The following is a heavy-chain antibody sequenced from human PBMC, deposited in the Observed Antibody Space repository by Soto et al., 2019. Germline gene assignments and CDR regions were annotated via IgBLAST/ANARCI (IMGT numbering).Heavy chain of an antibody. V-gene: IGHV4-34*01. CDR2: INHSGST. Sequence: PSETLSLTCAVYGGSFSGYYWSWIRQPPGKGLEWIGEINHSGSTNHNPSLKSRVTISVDTSKNQFSLKLSSVTAADTAVYYCARRDYDILTGSPRWHGGFDPWGQGTRVTVSS. CDR3: ARRDYDILTGSPRWHGGFDP. CDR1: GGSFSGYY. J-gene: IGHJ5*02. D-gene: IGHD3-9*01.